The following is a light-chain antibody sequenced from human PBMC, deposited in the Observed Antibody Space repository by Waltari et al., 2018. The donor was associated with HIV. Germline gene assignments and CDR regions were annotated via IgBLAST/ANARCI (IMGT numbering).Light chain of an antibody. Sequence: QSALTQPPSVSGSPGQSVTISCTGTSSAIGRYVSWYQQPPGQAPRLMVFDVSQRPSGISARFSGSKSGSTASLTISGLQTDDEADYFCSSYTGTIKLFGGGTKLTVL. V-gene: IGLV2-14*03. J-gene: IGLJ3*02. CDR3: SSYTGTIKL. CDR1: SSAIGRY. CDR2: DVS.